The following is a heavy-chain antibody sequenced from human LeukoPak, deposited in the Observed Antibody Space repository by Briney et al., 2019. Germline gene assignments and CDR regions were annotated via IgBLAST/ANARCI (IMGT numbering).Heavy chain of an antibody. J-gene: IGHJ4*02. CDR1: GGSFSGYY. CDR2: INHSGST. CDR3: ARVLERLRWYPRSPFDY. V-gene: IGHV4-34*01. D-gene: IGHD4-23*01. Sequence: SETLSLPCAVYGGSFSGYYWSWIRQPPGEGLEWIGEINHSGSTNYNPSLKSRVTISVDTSKNQFSLKLSSVTAADTAVYYCARVLERLRWYPRSPFDYWGQGTLVTVSS.